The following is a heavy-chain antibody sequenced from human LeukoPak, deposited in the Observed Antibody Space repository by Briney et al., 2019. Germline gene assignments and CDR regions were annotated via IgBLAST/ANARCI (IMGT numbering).Heavy chain of an antibody. CDR3: ASLGYCSGGSCYVGNWFDP. CDR2: ISSSSSYI. D-gene: IGHD2-15*01. V-gene: IGHV3-21*01. CDR1: GFTFSSYS. Sequence: CXASGFTFSSYSMNWVRQAPGKGLEWVSXISSSSSYIYYADSVKGRFTISRDNAKNSLYLQMNSLRAEDTAVYYCASLGYCSGGSCYVGNWFDPWGQGTLVTVSS. J-gene: IGHJ5*02.